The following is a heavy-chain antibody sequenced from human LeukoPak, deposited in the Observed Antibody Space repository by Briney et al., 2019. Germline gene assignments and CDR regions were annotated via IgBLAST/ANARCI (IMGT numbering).Heavy chain of an antibody. CDR2: IIPILGIA. CDR1: GGTFSSYA. V-gene: IGHV1-69*04. Sequence: GASVKVSCKASGGTFSSYAISWVRQAPGQGLEWMGRIIPILGIANYAQKFQGRVTITADKSTSTAYMELSSLRPEDTAVYYCAREGYDILTGYEKYYFDYWGQGTLVTVSS. D-gene: IGHD3-9*01. J-gene: IGHJ4*02. CDR3: AREGYDILTGYEKYYFDY.